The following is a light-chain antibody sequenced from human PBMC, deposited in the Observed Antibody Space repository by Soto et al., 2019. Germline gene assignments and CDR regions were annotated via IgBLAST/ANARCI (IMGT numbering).Light chain of an antibody. Sequence: DIPMTQSPSSLSASVGDSVTMTCRASQSISNHLNWYQQRPGKAPRLLIYAASSLQSGVPSRFGGSGSATEFTLTINCLQPEDFATYYCQQSDSAPFTFGPGTEVDI. V-gene: IGKV1-39*01. J-gene: IGKJ3*01. CDR2: AAS. CDR3: QQSDSAPFT. CDR1: QSISNH.